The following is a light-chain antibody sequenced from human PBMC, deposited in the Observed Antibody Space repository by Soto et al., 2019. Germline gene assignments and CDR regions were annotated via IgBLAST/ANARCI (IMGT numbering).Light chain of an antibody. J-gene: IGKJ1*01. Sequence: ELVLPQSPGTLSLSPGESATLSGRASQSVSSSYLAWYQQKPGQAPRLLIYGASSRATGIPDRFSGSGSGTDFTLTISRLEPEDFAVYYCQRYGSSRWTFGQGTKVDIK. CDR3: QRYGSSRWT. CDR2: GAS. V-gene: IGKV3-20*01. CDR1: QSVSSSY.